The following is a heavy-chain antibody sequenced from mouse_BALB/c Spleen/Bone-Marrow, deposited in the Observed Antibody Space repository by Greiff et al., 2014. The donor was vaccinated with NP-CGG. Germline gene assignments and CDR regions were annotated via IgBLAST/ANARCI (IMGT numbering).Heavy chain of an antibody. CDR1: GFTFTDYY. CDR2: IRNKANGYTT. Sequence: VQLQQSGGGLVQPGGSLRLPCATSGFTFTDYYMSWVRQPPGKALEWLGFIRNKANGYTTEYSASVKGRFTISRDNSQSILYLQMNTLRAEDSATYYCARDMGNHRAMEYWGQGTSTPVPS. V-gene: IGHV7-3*02. D-gene: IGHD2-1*01. CDR3: ARDMGNHRAMEY. J-gene: IGHJ4*01.